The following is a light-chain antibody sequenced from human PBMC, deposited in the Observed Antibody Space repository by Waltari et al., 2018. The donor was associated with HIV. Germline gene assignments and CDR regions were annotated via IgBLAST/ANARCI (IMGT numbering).Light chain of an antibody. V-gene: IGLV2-8*01. CDR3: SSYAGSNNRWV. CDR2: QVS. CDR1: SSDVGGNTY. Sequence: LTQPPSASGSPGHSVAIPCSGSSSDVGGNTYASWYQHHPGKAPNLMIYQVSKRPSGVPDRFCGSKSGSTASLTVSGLQAEDEADYYCSSYAGSNNRWVFGGGTKLTAL. J-gene: IGLJ3*02.